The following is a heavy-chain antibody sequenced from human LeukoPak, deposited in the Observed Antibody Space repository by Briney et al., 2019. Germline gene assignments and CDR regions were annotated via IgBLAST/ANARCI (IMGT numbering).Heavy chain of an antibody. CDR1: GYIFTKYV. V-gene: IGHV1-3*01. CDR2: IKAGNGDT. Sequence: GASVKVSCKASGYIFTKYVVHWVRQAPGQRPEWMGWIKAGNGDTKYLQNFQDRLTITRDTSASTVYMELSSLTSEDTALYYCARDDCGDTCYPGGYWGQGTLVTVSS. D-gene: IGHD2-21*01. CDR3: ARDDCGDTCYPGGY. J-gene: IGHJ4*02.